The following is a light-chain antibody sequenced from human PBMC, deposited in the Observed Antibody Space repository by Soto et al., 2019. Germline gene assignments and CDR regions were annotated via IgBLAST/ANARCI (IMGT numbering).Light chain of an antibody. CDR1: SGNIGTYNF. Sequence: QSALTQPASVSGSPGQSITISCTGTSGNIGTYNFVSWYQQHPGRAPKFMIYDDTKRPSGVSNRFSGSKSGNTAALTISGLQVEDEADYYRCSYAGTGTDDYVFGSGTKLTVL. CDR2: DDT. J-gene: IGLJ1*01. CDR3: CSYAGTGTDDYV. V-gene: IGLV2-23*01.